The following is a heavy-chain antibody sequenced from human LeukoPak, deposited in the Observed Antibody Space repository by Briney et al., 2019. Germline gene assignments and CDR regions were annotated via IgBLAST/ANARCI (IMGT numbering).Heavy chain of an antibody. CDR2: ISGSGGST. D-gene: IGHD2-2*01. CDR1: GFTFSSYA. CDR3: AKDQYCSSTSCYPDAFDI. V-gene: IGHV3-23*01. J-gene: IGHJ3*02. Sequence: PGGSLRLSCAASGFTFSSYAMSWVHQAPGEGLEWVSAISGSGGSTYYADSVKGRFTISRDNSKNTLYLQMNSLRAEDTAVYYCAKDQYCSSTSCYPDAFDIWGQGTMVTVSS.